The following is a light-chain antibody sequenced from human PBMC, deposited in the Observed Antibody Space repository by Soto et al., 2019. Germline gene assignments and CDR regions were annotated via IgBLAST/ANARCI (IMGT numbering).Light chain of an antibody. V-gene: IGKV3-20*01. CDR3: QQYDRSPWT. CDR1: QRVSSSF. CDR2: GAS. J-gene: IGKJ1*01. Sequence: EIVLTQSPGTLSLSPGERATISCRASQRVSSSFLAWYQQKAGQAPRLLIYGASSRATGIPDRCSGSGSGTDFTITISGLEPEDFAVYYCQQYDRSPWTFGQGTKVEIK.